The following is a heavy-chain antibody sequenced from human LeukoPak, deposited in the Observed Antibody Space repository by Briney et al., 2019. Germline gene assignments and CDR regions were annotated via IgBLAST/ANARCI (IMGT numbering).Heavy chain of an antibody. J-gene: IGHJ4*02. D-gene: IGHD6-13*01. CDR1: GGFVSSSSYY. CDR3: ARHGGAAAAIDY. CDR2: IYYSGTT. Sequence: SETLSLTCTVSGGFVSSSSYYWGWIRQPPGKGLEWIGSIYYSGTTHYIPSLKSRITISVDTSKNQSSLKLNSVTAADTAVYYCARHGGAAAAIDYWGQGTLVTVSS. V-gene: IGHV4-39*01.